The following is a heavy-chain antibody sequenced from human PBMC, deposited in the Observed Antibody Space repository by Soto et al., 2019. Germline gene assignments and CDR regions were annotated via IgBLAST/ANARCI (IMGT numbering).Heavy chain of an antibody. CDR1: GYTFTSYD. Sequence: QVQLVQSGAEVKKPGASVKVSCKASGYTFTSYDINWVRQAPGQGLEWMGWMNPNSGNTGYAQKFQGRVTMTRNTSIGTAYMELSRLRSEDTAVYYCARDGSGRRSDLPFDPWGQGTLVTVSS. V-gene: IGHV1-8*01. J-gene: IGHJ5*02. CDR3: ARDGSGRRSDLPFDP. D-gene: IGHD3-10*01. CDR2: MNPNSGNT.